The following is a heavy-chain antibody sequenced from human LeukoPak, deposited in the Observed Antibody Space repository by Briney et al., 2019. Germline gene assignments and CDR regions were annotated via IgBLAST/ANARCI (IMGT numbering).Heavy chain of an antibody. CDR1: GYSISSGYY. CDR2: IYHSGST. Sequence: RPSETLSLTCAVSGYSISSGYYWGWIRQPPGKGLEWIGSIYHSGSTYYNPSLKSRVTISADTSKNQFSLKLSSVTAADTAVYYCARDIREVGESHYFDYWGQGTLVTVTS. D-gene: IGHD1-26*01. CDR3: ARDIREVGESHYFDY. J-gene: IGHJ4*02. V-gene: IGHV4-38-2*02.